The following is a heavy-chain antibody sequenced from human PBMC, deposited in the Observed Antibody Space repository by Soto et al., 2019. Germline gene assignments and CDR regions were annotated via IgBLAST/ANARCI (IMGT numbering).Heavy chain of an antibody. V-gene: IGHV3-33*01. CDR2: IWYDGSNK. CDR3: ASGLDGTPGDY. D-gene: IGHD1-1*01. Sequence: GGSLRLSCAASGFTFSSYGMHWVRQAPGKGLEWVAVIWYDGSNKYYADSVKGRFTISRDNSKNTLYLQMNSLRAEDTAVYYCASGLDGTPGDYWGQGTLVTVSS. J-gene: IGHJ4*02. CDR1: GFTFSSYG.